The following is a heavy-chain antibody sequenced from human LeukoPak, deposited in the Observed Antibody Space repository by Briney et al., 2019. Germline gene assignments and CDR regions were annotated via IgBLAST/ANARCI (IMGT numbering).Heavy chain of an antibody. Sequence: ASVKVSCKASGYTFTSYDISWVRQAPGQGLEWMGWTSAYNGNTNYAQKLQGRVTMTTDTSTSTAYMELRSLRSDDTAVYYCARGYYYDSSGYSDAFDIWGQGTMVTVSS. V-gene: IGHV1-18*01. CDR2: TSAYNGNT. CDR1: GYTFTSYD. CDR3: ARGYYYDSSGYSDAFDI. D-gene: IGHD3-22*01. J-gene: IGHJ3*02.